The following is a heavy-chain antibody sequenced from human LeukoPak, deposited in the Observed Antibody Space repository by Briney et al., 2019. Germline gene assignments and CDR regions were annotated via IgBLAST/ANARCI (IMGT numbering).Heavy chain of an antibody. CDR2: ISDTGDTT. V-gene: IGHV3-23*01. CDR1: GFTFSTYA. Sequence: GGSLRLSCAASGFTFSTYAMSWVRQAPGKGLEWVSVISDTGDTTYYADSVKGRFTISRDNSKNTLYLQMHSLRAEDTAVYYCAKHDPRRVVITNWFDPWGQGTLVTVSS. CDR3: AKHDPRRVVITNWFDP. D-gene: IGHD3-22*01. J-gene: IGHJ5*02.